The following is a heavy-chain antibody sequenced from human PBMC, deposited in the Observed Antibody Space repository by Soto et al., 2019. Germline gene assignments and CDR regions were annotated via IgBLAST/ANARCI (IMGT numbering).Heavy chain of an antibody. CDR3: VRARYTTSDFWSAFSSD. CDR2: IRNDGGSM. V-gene: IGHV3-23*04. J-gene: IGHJ4*02. CDR1: GFTFSSSP. Sequence: EVQLVQSGGGWVQPGGSLRLSCAASGFTFSSSPMSWVRQVPGKGLEWISAIRNDGGSMYYVDSVKGRFTISRDNSKSTSTLRMKNLRAEDTATYYCVRARYTTSDFWSAFSSDWGQGAQVIVSS. D-gene: IGHD3-3*01.